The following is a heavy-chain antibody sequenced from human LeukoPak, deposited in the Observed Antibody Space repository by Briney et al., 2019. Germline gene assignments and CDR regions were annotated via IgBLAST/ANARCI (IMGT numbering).Heavy chain of an antibody. V-gene: IGHV4-4*07. J-gene: IGHJ6*03. D-gene: IGHD6-13*01. CDR3: ARSIAAAGIWEGYYYYMDV. CDR2: IYTSGST. CDR1: GGSISSYY. Sequence: PSETLSLTCTVSGGSISSYYWSWIRQPAGKGLEWIGRIYTSGSTNYNPSLKSRVTMSVDTSKNQFSLKLSSVTAADTAVYYCARSIAAAGIWEGYYYYMDVWGKGTTVTVSS.